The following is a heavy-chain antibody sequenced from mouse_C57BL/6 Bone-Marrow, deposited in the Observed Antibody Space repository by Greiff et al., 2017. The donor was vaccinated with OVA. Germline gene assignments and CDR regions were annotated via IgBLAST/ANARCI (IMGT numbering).Heavy chain of an antibody. D-gene: IGHD1-1*01. CDR3: ASLYYYGSSPYWYFDV. J-gene: IGHJ1*03. CDR1: GYTFTGYW. CDR2: ILPGSGST. V-gene: IGHV1-9*01. Sequence: QVQLQQSGAELMKPGASVKLSCKATGYTFTGYWIEWVKQRPGHGLEWIGEILPGSGSTNYNEKFKGKATFTADTSSNTAYMQLSSLTTEDSAIYSCASLYYYGSSPYWYFDVWGTGTTVTVSS.